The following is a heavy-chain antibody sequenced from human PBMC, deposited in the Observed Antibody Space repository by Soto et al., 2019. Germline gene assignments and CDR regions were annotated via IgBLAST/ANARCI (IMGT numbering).Heavy chain of an antibody. CDR2: IYYSGST. Sequence: PSETLSLTCTVSGGSISSSSYYWGWIRQPPGKGLEWIGYIYYSGSTYYNPSLKSRVTISVDTSKNQFSLKLSSVTAADTAVYYCARSYRRYCSGGSCYSYYYYYMDVWGKGTTVTVSS. D-gene: IGHD2-15*01. J-gene: IGHJ6*03. V-gene: IGHV4-39*07. CDR3: ARSYRRYCSGGSCYSYYYYYMDV. CDR1: GGSISSSSYY.